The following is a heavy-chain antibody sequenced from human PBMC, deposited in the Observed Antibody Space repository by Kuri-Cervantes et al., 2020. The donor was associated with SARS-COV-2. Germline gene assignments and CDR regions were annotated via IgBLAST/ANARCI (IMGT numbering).Heavy chain of an antibody. V-gene: IGHV4-34*01. CDR1: GGSFSGYY. D-gene: IGHD2-2*01. CDR3: AVSLAGYCSCTSCYYWFDP. Sequence: GSLRLSCAVYGGSFSGYYWSWIRQPPGKGLEWIGEINHSGSTNYNPSLKSRVTISVDTSKNQFSLQLNSVTPEDTAVYYCAVSLAGYCSCTSCYYWFDPWGQGTLVTVSS. CDR2: INHSGST. J-gene: IGHJ5*02.